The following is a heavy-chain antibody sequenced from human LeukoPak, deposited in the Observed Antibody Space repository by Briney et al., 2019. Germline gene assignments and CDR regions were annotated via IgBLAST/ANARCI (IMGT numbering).Heavy chain of an antibody. J-gene: IGHJ5*02. CDR2: IRYDGSDK. D-gene: IGHD7-27*01. CDR3: AKDLGPSGAGWFDP. CDR1: GFTFSRFG. V-gene: IGHV3-30*02. Sequence: GGSLRLSCAASGFTFSRFGMQWVRQAPGKGLEWVAFIRYDGSDKYYADFVKGRFTISRDNSKDTLYLQMNSLRAEDTALYYCAKDLGPSGAGWFDPWGQGTLVTVSS.